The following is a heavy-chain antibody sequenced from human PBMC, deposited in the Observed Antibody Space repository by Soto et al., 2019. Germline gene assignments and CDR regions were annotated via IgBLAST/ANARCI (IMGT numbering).Heavy chain of an antibody. CDR1: GFSFRSYA. J-gene: IGHJ3*02. D-gene: IGHD3-22*01. Sequence: ESGGGLVQPGGSLRVSCAASGFSFRSYAMNWVRQAPGKGLEWVSYISVGSGSIFYADSVQGRFTISRDDAKNSLYLQMNTLRGEDTAVYYCVRDDRWAFDIWGQGTMVTVSS. V-gene: IGHV3-48*01. CDR2: ISVGSGSI. CDR3: VRDDRWAFDI.